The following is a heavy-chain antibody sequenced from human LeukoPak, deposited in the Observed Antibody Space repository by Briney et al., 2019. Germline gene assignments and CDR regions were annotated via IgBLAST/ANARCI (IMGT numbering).Heavy chain of an antibody. CDR1: NDSFSNYY. CDR3: ARASMRRRDGYNRHYEIDH. D-gene: IGHD5-24*01. J-gene: IGHJ1*01. CDR2: VYYTDKT. V-gene: IGHV4-59*01. Sequence: PSETLSLTCTVPNDSFSNYYWTWIRQSPGKALEWIGYVYYTDKTHYNPSLKSRVFISADTSQNQFSLRLSSVTAADTAVYYCARASMRRRDGYNRHYEIDHWGQGTLVTVSS.